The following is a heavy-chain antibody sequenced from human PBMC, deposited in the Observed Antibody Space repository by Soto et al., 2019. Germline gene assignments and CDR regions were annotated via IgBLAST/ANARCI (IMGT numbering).Heavy chain of an antibody. CDR2: ISYDGSNK. Sequence: GGSLRLSCAASGFTFSSYGMHWVRQAPGKGLEWVAVISYDGSNKYYADSVKGRFTISRDNSKNTLYLQMNSLRAEDTAVYYCAKDGTLGSNYYYYGMDVWGQGTTVTVSS. CDR3: AKDGTLGSNYYYYGMDV. J-gene: IGHJ6*02. CDR1: GFTFSSYG. D-gene: IGHD3-10*01. V-gene: IGHV3-30*18.